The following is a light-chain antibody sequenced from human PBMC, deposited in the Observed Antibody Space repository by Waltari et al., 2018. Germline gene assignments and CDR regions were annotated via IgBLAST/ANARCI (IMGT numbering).Light chain of an antibody. Sequence: QSVLTSPTSVSATQGQRVTILCILRTNNIGVGQDVPWAQHPPRTGPKHLTLGKTTPPSGVPDRFSGSKSRTSSSLAITGLQADDEAYYFCKSLDNMLGVGVVFGGETKLAVL. CDR3: KSLDNMLGVGVV. CDR1: TNNIGVGQD. J-gene: IGLJ2*01. CDR2: GKT. V-gene: IGLV1-40*01.